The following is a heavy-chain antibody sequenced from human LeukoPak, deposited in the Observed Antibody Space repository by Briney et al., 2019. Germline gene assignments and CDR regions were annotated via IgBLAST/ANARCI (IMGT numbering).Heavy chain of an antibody. Sequence: ASVKVSCKASGYTFTSYYMHWVRQAPGQGLEWMGIINPSGGSTSYAQKFQGRVTMTRDTSTSTVYMELRSLRSDDTAVYYCARDPTDRWVAGHGHNWFDPWGQGTLVTVSS. CDR2: INPSGGST. CDR1: GYTFTSYY. J-gene: IGHJ5*02. V-gene: IGHV1-46*01. CDR3: ARDPTDRWVAGHGHNWFDP. D-gene: IGHD6-19*01.